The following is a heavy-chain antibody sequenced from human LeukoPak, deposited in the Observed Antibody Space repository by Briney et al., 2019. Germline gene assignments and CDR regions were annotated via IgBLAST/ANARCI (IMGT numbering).Heavy chain of an antibody. CDR1: GYTFTGYY. D-gene: IGHD2-2*01. CDR3: ARVGYCSSTSCYDGYFDY. CDR2: INPNSGGT. J-gene: IGHJ4*02. Sequence: ASVKGSCKASGYTFTGYYMHWVRQAPGQGLEWMGWINPNSGGTNYAQKFQGWVTMTRDTSISTAYMELSRLRSDDTAVYYCARVGYCSSTSCYDGYFDYWGQGTLVTVSS. V-gene: IGHV1-2*04.